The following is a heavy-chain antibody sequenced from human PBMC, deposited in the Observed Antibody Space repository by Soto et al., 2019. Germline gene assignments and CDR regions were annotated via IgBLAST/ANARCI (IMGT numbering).Heavy chain of an antibody. CDR3: ARDRGRYYYDSSGYHDAFDI. Sequence: GASVKVSCKASGYTFTSYAMHWVRQAPGQRLEWMGWINAGNGNTKYSQKFQGRVTITRDTSASTAYMELSSLRSEDTAVCYCARDRGRYYYDSSGYHDAFDIWGQGTMVTVSS. V-gene: IGHV1-3*01. CDR2: INAGNGNT. D-gene: IGHD3-22*01. CDR1: GYTFTSYA. J-gene: IGHJ3*02.